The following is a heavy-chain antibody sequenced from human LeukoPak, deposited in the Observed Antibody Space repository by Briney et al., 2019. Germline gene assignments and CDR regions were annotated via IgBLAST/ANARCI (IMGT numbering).Heavy chain of an antibody. CDR2: IYHSGST. Sequence: TSETLSLTCIVSGYSISSGYYWGWIRQPPGKGLEWIGSIYHSGSTYYNPSLKSRVTISVDTSKNQFSLKLSSVTAADTAVYYCARDGERYSSSWYWFDPWGQGTLVTVSS. CDR3: ARDGERYSSSWYWFDP. V-gene: IGHV4-38-2*02. J-gene: IGHJ5*02. CDR1: GYSISSGYY. D-gene: IGHD6-13*01.